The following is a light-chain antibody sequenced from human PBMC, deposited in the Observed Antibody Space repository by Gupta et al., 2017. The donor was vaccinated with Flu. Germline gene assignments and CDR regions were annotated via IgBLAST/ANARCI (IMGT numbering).Light chain of an antibody. J-gene: IGLJ1*01. CDR2: EVS. Sequence: SALTQPDSVSGSPGQSITISCTGTNSDVGGYDYVSWYQQHPGKAPKLMIFEVSKRPSGVSNRFSGSKSGNTASLTISGLQAEDEADYYCSSYTSSTTYVFGTGTKVTVL. V-gene: IGLV2-14*01. CDR1: NSDVGGYDY. CDR3: SSYTSSTTYV.